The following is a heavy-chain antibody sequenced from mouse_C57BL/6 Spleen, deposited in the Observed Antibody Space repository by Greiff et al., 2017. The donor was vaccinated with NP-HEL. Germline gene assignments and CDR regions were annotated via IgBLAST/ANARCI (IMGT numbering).Heavy chain of an antibody. CDR2: IDPSDSYT. V-gene: IGHV1-69*01. CDR3: ARSQYYGSSYNWYFDV. CDR1: GYTFTSYW. D-gene: IGHD1-1*01. J-gene: IGHJ1*03. Sequence: QVQLKQPGAELVMPGASVKLSCKASGYTFTSYWMHWVKQRPGQGLEWIGEIDPSDSYTNYNQKFKGKSTLTVDKSSSTAYMQLSSLTSEDSAVYYCARSQYYGSSYNWYFDVWGTGTTVTVSS.